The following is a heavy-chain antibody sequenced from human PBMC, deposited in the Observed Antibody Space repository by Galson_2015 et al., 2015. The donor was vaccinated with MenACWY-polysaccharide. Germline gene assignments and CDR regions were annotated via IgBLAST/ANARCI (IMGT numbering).Heavy chain of an antibody. CDR2: INKEGREK. Sequence: SLRLSCAVSGFTFKNYWMSWLRQAPGKGLEWVANINKEGREKHYVHSVEGRFTISRDNAKSSMYLQMNSLRVDDTAVYYCARGHYGMDVWGQGTTVTVS. CDR1: GFTFKNYW. V-gene: IGHV3-7*01. J-gene: IGHJ6*02. CDR3: ARGHYGMDV.